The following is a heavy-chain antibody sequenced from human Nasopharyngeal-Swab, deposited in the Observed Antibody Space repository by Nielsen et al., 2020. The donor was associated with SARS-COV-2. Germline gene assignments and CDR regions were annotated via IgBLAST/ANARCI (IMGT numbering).Heavy chain of an antibody. Sequence: SLKISCAASGFNFGDYAMHWVRQAPGKGLEWVSGINWNSAGLGYADSVKGRFTISRDNAKNSLYLQMNSLRPEDTALYYCAKAFPTDYWGQGTLVTVSS. CDR2: INWNSAGL. J-gene: IGHJ4*02. V-gene: IGHV3-9*01. CDR1: GFNFGDYA. CDR3: AKAFPTDY.